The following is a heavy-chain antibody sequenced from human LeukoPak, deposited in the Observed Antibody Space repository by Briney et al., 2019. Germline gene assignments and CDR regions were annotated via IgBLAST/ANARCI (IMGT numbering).Heavy chain of an antibody. D-gene: IGHD5-18*01. CDR1: GSTFSSYA. V-gene: IGHV3-23*01. Sequence: GGSLRLSCAASGSTFSSYAMSWVGQAPGRGLGWVPAISGSGGSTYYADSVKGRFTISRDNSKNTLYLQMNSLRAEDTAVYYCAKDLRQLWFWDYWGQGTLVTVSS. CDR3: AKDLRQLWFWDY. CDR2: ISGSGGST. J-gene: IGHJ4*02.